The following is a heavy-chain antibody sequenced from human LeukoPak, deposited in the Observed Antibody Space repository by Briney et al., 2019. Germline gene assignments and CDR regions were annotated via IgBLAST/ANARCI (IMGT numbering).Heavy chain of an antibody. CDR1: GGSISSYY. Sequence: SETLSLTCTVSGGSISSYYWSWIRQPPGKGLEWIGEINHSGSTNYNPSLKSRVTISVDTSKNQFSLKLSSVTAADTAVYYCARDGYYYGSGKGFDPWGQGTLVTVSS. D-gene: IGHD3-10*01. J-gene: IGHJ5*02. CDR2: INHSGST. V-gene: IGHV4-34*01. CDR3: ARDGYYYGSGKGFDP.